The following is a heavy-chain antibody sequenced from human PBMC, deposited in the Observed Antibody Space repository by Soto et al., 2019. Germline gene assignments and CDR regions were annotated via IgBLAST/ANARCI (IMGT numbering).Heavy chain of an antibody. CDR1: GDSISSSSYF. CDR3: ARHSGSSPFDY. J-gene: IGHJ4*02. V-gene: IGHV4-39*01. Sequence: SETLSLTCTVSGDSISSSSYFWGWIRQPPGKGLEWIGSIYYTGSTYYNPSLKSRVTISVDTSKTQFSLKLSSVTAADTAMYYCARHSGSSPFDYWGQGTPVTVSS. CDR2: IYYTGST. D-gene: IGHD1-26*01.